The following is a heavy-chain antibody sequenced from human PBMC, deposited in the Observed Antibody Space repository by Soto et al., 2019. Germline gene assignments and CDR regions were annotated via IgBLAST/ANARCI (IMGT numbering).Heavy chain of an antibody. Sequence: PGGSLRLSCAASGFTFSSYNMNWVRQAPGKGLEWVSSISSSSSYIYYADSVKGRFTISRDSAKNSLYLQMNSLRAEDTAVYYCARDRMGLNTDYGSGSYYPHPTDYWGQGTLVTVSS. CDR3: ARDRMGLNTDYGSGSYYPHPTDY. CDR2: ISSSSSYI. V-gene: IGHV3-21*01. CDR1: GFTFSSYN. J-gene: IGHJ4*02. D-gene: IGHD3-10*01.